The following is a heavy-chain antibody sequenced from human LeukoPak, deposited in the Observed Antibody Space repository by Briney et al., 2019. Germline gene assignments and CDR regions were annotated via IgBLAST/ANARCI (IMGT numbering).Heavy chain of an antibody. CDR1: RYSISNGYY. J-gene: IGHJ5*02. D-gene: IGHD2-15*01. CDR2: IWHSGIT. CDR3: ARERVGKGSNWFDP. V-gene: IGHV4-38-2*02. Sequence: PSETLSLTCTVSRYSISNGYYWGWIRQPPGKGLEWIGNIWHSGITYYNPSLKSRVTISVDTSKNQFSLKLSSVTAADTAVYYCARERVGKGSNWFDPWGQGTLVTVSS.